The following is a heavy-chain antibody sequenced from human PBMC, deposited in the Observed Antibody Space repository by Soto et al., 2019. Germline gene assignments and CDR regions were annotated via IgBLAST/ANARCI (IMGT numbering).Heavy chain of an antibody. Sequence: QVQLVESGGGVVQTGTSRRLSCVGSGYTFRSYVIHLVRQAPGKGLERVALTSYDGSNKDYGDSVKGQLTIYRDNSTHSVDLQIYSLTREHTALSSCARRRTTGGLDDWGQRTLVSVSS. J-gene: IGHJ4*02. CDR3: ARRRTTGGLDD. D-gene: IGHD4-17*01. V-gene: IGHV3-33*05. CDR1: GYTFRSYV. CDR2: TSYDGSNK.